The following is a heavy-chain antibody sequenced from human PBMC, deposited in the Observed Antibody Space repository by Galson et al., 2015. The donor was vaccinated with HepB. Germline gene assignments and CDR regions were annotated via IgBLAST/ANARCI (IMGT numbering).Heavy chain of an antibody. D-gene: IGHD3-16*01. J-gene: IGHJ4*02. CDR1: GFTFSSYA. Sequence: SLRLSCAASGFTFSSYAIHWVRQAPGRGLEWVTLIGFDGRNKFYADSVKGRFTISRDNPKNTLYLQMDSLRSEDTAIYYCARGAPGGAATFFDYRGQGILVTVSS. CDR2: IGFDGRNK. V-gene: IGHV3-30*04. CDR3: ARGAPGGAATFFDY.